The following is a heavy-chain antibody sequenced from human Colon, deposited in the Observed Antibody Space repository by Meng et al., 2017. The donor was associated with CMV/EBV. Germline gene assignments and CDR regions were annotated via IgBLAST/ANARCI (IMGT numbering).Heavy chain of an antibody. D-gene: IGHD3-22*01. V-gene: IGHV3-23*03. CDR3: ARDSPTYDSSGYQDY. J-gene: IGHJ4*02. CDR1: GFTFSSYA. CDR2: IYSGGSST. Sequence: GESLKISCAASGFTFSSYAMSWVRQAPGKGLEWVSVIYSGGSSTYYADSVKGRFTISRDNSKNTLYLQMNSLRAEDTAVYYCARDSPTYDSSGYQDYWGQGTLVTVSS.